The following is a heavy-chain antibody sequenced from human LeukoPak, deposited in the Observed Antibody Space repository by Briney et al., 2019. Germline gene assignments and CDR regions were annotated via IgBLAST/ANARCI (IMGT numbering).Heavy chain of an antibody. CDR2: IFTGGSS. D-gene: IGHD3-16*01. V-gene: IGHV4-61*01. J-gene: IGHJ3*02. CDR1: GGSVSSESYH. Sequence: SETLSLTCTVSGGSVSSESYHWTWIRQPPGKGLEWIAYIFTGGSSYYNPSLKSRVTISVDTSKNQFSLKLNSVTGADTAQYHCARGVGGVREGFDIWGQGTMVTVSS. CDR3: ARGVGGVREGFDI.